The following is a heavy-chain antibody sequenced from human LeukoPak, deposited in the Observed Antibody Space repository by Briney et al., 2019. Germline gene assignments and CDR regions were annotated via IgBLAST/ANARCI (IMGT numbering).Heavy chain of an antibody. D-gene: IGHD3-9*01. CDR1: GFTFSIYA. CDR2: MSGSGGST. Sequence: GGSLRLSCAASGFTFSIYAMSCVRQAPGKAREWFSAMSGSGGSTYYADPGKGRLTISRDNSKHTLYLQMNSLRAEDTAVYYCAKGNILPGPRRYYYYYMDVWGKGTTVTVSS. J-gene: IGHJ6*03. CDR3: AKGNILPGPRRYYYYYMDV. V-gene: IGHV3-23*01.